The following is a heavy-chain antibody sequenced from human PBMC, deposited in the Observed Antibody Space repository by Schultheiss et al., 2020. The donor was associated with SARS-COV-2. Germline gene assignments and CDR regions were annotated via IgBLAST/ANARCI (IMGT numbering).Heavy chain of an antibody. J-gene: IGHJ6*02. V-gene: IGHV3-15*01. CDR2: IKSKTDGGTT. Sequence: GGSLRLSCAASGFSFRSFAMHWVRQAPGKGLEWVGRIKSKTDGGTTDYAAPVKGRFTISRDDSKNTLYLQMNSLRAEDTAVYYCARDLMSSSWYETYYGMDVWGQGTTVTVSS. CDR3: ARDLMSSSWYETYYGMDV. D-gene: IGHD6-13*01. CDR1: GFSFRSFA.